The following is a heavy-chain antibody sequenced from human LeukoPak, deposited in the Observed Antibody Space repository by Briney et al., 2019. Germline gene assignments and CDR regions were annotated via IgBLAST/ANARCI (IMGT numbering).Heavy chain of an antibody. CDR1: GDSISTSAYY. J-gene: IGHJ4*02. D-gene: IGHD3-3*01. CDR2: IYYSGST. V-gene: IGHV4-39*01. Sequence: SEALSLTCAVSGDSISTSAYYWDWSRQPPGKGLEWIVSIYYSGSTYYNPSLKSRVTISVDTSKNQFSLQLSSVTAADTAVYYCASRVYYDFWSGFQSDYWGQGTLVTVSS. CDR3: ASRVYYDFWSGFQSDY.